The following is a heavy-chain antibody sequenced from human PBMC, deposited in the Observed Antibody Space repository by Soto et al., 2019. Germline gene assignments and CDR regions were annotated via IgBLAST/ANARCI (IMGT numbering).Heavy chain of an antibody. Sequence: KQSQTLSLTCAISGDSVSSNSAAWNWIRPSPSRGLEWLGRTYYRSKWYNDYAVSVKSRITINPDTSNNQFSLKLSSVTAADTAVYYCARVAREAPVVVASLTYFDYWGQGTLVTVSS. CDR1: GDSVSSNSAA. J-gene: IGHJ4*02. CDR2: TYYRSKWYN. D-gene: IGHD2-15*01. CDR3: ARVAREAPVVVASLTYFDY. V-gene: IGHV6-1*01.